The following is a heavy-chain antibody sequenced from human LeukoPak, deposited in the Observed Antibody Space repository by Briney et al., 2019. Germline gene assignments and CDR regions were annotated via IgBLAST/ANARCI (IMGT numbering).Heavy chain of an antibody. V-gene: IGHV3-15*01. J-gene: IGHJ4*02. CDR1: GFTSSNAW. Sequence: TPGGSLRLSCAASGFTSSNAWMSWVRQAPGKGLEWVGRIKSKTDGGTTDYAAPVKGRFTISRDDSKNTLYLQMNSLKTEDTAVYYCTIALGYYDSSGYQNYFDYWGQGTLVTVSS. CDR2: IKSKTDGGTT. D-gene: IGHD3-22*01. CDR3: TIALGYYDSSGYQNYFDY.